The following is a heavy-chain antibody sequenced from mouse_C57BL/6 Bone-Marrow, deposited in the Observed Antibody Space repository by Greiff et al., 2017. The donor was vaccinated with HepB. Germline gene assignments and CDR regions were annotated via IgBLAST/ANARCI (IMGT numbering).Heavy chain of an antibody. D-gene: IGHD1-1*01. CDR3: ARRGSTVVPFAY. J-gene: IGHJ3*01. CDR1: GYTFTSYW. Sequence: QVQLKESGAELVKPGASVKLSCKASGYTFTSYWMQWVKQRPGQGLEWIGEIDPSDSYTNYNQKFKGKATLTVDTSSSTVYMQLSSLTSEDSAVYYCARRGSTVVPFAYWGQGTLVTVSA. CDR2: IDPSDSYT. V-gene: IGHV1-50*01.